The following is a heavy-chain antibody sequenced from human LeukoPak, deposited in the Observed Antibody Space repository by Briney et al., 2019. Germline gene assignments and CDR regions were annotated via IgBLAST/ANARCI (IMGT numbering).Heavy chain of an antibody. CDR3: ARGGRIQLWSSFDY. D-gene: IGHD5-18*01. CDR2: INHSGST. V-gene: IGHV4-34*01. Sequence: KPSETLSLTCAVYGGSFSGYYWSWIRQPPGKGLEWIGEINHSGSTNYNPSLKSRVTTSVDTSKNQFSLKLSSVTAADTAVYYCARGGRIQLWSSFDYWGQGTLVTVSS. CDR1: GGSFSGYY. J-gene: IGHJ4*02.